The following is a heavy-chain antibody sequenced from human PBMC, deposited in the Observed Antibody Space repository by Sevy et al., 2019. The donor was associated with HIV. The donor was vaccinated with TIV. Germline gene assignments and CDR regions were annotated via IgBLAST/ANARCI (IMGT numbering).Heavy chain of an antibody. V-gene: IGHV4-59*01. J-gene: IGHJ4*02. CDR2: IYYSGST. CDR3: ARGAARYCSSTSCYDFDY. D-gene: IGHD2-2*01. CDR1: GGSISSYY. Sequence: SETLSLTCTVSGGSISSYYWSWIRQPPGKGLEWIGYIYYSGSTNYNPSLKSRVTISVDTSKNQFHLKLSSVTAADTAVYYCARGAARYCSSTSCYDFDYWGQGTLVTVSS.